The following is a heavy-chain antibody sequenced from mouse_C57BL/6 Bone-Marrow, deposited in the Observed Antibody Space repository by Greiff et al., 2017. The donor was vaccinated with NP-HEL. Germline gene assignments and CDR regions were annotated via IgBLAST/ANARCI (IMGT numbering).Heavy chain of an antibody. J-gene: IGHJ3*01. CDR1: GFTFTDYY. CDR3: ARYGMIRGFAY. D-gene: IGHD2-4*01. CDR2: IRNKANGYTT. Sequence: EVQRVESGGGLVQPGGSLSLSCAASGFTFTDYYMSWVRQPPGKALEWLGFIRNKANGYTTEYSASVKGRFTISRDNSQSILYLQMNALRAEDSATYYCARYGMIRGFAYWGQGTLVTVSA. V-gene: IGHV7-3*01.